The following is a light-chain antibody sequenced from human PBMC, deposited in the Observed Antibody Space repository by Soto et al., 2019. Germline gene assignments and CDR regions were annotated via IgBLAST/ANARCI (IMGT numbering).Light chain of an antibody. CDR3: TSSTHANTLV. CDR2: DVS. Sequence: SVLTQPASVSGSPGQSVTLSCSGSSGDIGAYDHVAWFQQHPGKVPKLLLRDVSVRPSGVSSRFSGSKSDNTAYLTISGLRPEDEADYYCTSSTHANTLVFGGGTKLTVL. V-gene: IGLV2-14*03. CDR1: SGDIGAYDH. J-gene: IGLJ3*02.